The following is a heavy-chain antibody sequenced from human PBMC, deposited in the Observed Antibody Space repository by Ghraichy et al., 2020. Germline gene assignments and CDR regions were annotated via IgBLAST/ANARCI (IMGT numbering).Heavy chain of an antibody. CDR2: INHSGST. CDR1: GGSFSGYY. D-gene: IGHD2-2*01. J-gene: IGHJ5*02. CDR3: ARGDIVVVPAARTASNWFDP. Sequence: SETLSLTCAVYGGSFSGYYWSWIRQPPGKGLEWIGEINHSGSTNYNPSLKSRVTISVDTSKNQFSLKLSSVTAADTAVYYCARGDIVVVPAARTASNWFDPWGQGTLVTVSS. V-gene: IGHV4-34*01.